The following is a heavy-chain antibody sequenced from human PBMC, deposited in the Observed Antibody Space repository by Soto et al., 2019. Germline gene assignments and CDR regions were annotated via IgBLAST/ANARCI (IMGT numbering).Heavy chain of an antibody. Sequence: SETLSLTCTVSGGSISSYYWSWIRQPPGKGLEWIGYIYYSGSANYNPSLKSRVTISVDTSKNQFSLKLSSVTAADTAVYYCARDGQGMDVWGQGTTVTVSS. V-gene: IGHV4-59*01. CDR3: ARDGQGMDV. CDR2: IYYSGSA. J-gene: IGHJ6*02. CDR1: GGSISSYY.